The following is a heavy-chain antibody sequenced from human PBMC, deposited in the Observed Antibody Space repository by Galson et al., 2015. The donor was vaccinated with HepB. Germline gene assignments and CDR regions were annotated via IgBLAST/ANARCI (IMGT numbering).Heavy chain of an antibody. CDR1: GFPFGIAW. CDR3: STRRGY. Sequence: SLRLSCAASGFPFGIAWMSWVRQAPGKGLEWVGHTKSKTDGGTTDYAAPVKGRFAISRDDSKNTLYLQMNSLKTEDTAVYYCSTRRGYWGQGILVTVSS. CDR2: TKSKTDGGTT. V-gene: IGHV3-15*01. J-gene: IGHJ4*02.